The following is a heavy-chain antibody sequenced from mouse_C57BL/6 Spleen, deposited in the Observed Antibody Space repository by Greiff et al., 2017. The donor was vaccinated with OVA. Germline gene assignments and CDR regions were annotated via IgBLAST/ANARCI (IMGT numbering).Heavy chain of an antibody. D-gene: IGHD1-1*01. V-gene: IGHV1-19*01. CDR1: GYTFTDYY. CDR2: INPYNGGT. CDR3: ARNYYGSDAWFAY. Sequence: VHVKQSGPVLVKPGASVKMSCKASGYTFTDYYMNWVKQSHGKSLEWIGVINPYNGGTSYNQKFKGKATLTVDKSSSTAYMELNSLTSEDSAVYYCARNYYGSDAWFAYWGQGTLVTVSA. J-gene: IGHJ3*01.